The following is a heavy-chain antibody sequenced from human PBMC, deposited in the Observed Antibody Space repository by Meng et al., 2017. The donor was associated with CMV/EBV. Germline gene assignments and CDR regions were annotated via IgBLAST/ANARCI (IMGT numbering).Heavy chain of an antibody. V-gene: IGHV3-48*03. CDR2: ISSSGSTI. Sequence: GESLKISRAASGFTFSSYEMNWVRQAPGKGLEWVSYISSSGSTIYYADSVKGRFTISRDNAKNSLYLQMNSLRAEDTAVYYCARGSNYRYFDYWGQGTLVTVSS. CDR1: GFTFSSYE. CDR3: ARGSNYRYFDY. J-gene: IGHJ4*02. D-gene: IGHD4-11*01.